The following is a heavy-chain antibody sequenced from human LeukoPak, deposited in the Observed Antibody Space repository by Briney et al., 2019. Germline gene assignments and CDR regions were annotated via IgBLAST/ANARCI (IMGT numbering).Heavy chain of an antibody. V-gene: IGHV4-34*01. Sequence: PSETLSLTCAVYGGSFSGYYWSWIRQPPGKGLEWIGEINHSGSTNYNPSLKSRVTISVDTSKNQFSLKLSSVTAADTAVYYCARGLVKGNRKKHTAGYNWFDPWGQGTLVPVSS. J-gene: IGHJ5*02. CDR3: ARGLVKGNRKKHTAGYNWFDP. CDR2: INHSGST. CDR1: GGSFSGYY. D-gene: IGHD2-8*02.